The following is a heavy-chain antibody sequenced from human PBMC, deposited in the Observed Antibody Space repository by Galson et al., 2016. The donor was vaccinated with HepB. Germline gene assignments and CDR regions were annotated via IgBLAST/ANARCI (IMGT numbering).Heavy chain of an antibody. J-gene: IGHJ4*02. CDR3: ARGRYRLGQ. D-gene: IGHD2-2*01. Sequence: SETLSLTCSVSGDSVSGTNYYWTWIRQPPGKGLEWIGYIYYTGSSNFSPSLKSRITMSVDTSKNQFSLRLSSVTAADTAVYFCARGRYRLGQWGQGTLVTVSS. V-gene: IGHV4-61*01. CDR2: IYYTGSS. CDR1: GDSVSGTNYY.